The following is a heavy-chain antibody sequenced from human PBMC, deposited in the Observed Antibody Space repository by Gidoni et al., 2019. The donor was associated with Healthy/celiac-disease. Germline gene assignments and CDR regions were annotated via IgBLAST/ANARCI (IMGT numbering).Heavy chain of an antibody. D-gene: IGHD2-21*02. CDR3: AGGECGSDCYSFWFDP. Sequence: VQLVQSGGEALRPGRSVKDSRKASGGAFSSYAISWVRQGPGQGLEWMGGSSPNFGSANCAQKIQGGVTITADESTGRAFMEVGRVGYEGAGGSYWAGGECGSDCYSFWFDPWGQGTLVTVSS. J-gene: IGHJ5*02. CDR1: GGAFSSYA. CDR2: SSPNFGSA. V-gene: IGHV1-69*01.